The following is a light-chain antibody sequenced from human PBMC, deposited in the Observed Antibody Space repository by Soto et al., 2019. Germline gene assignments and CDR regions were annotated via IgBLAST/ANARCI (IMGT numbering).Light chain of an antibody. V-gene: IGKV1-39*01. J-gene: IGKJ4*02. CDR2: AAS. Sequence: DIQMTQSPSSLSASVGDRVTITCRASQSISSYLNWYQQKPGKAPKFLIYAASSLQSGVPSRFSGSGSGTDFTLTISSLQPEDFATYYCHQSYSTPTFGGGTKVEIK. CDR3: HQSYSTPT. CDR1: QSISSY.